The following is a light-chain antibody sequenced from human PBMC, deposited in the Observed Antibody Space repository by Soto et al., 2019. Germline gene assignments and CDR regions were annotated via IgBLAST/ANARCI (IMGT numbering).Light chain of an antibody. CDR1: QSVRSS. V-gene: IGKV3-20*01. CDR3: QQYGSSPDT. J-gene: IGKJ1*01. CDR2: GAS. Sequence: EIVMTQSPATLSVSPGERATLSCRASQSVRSSLAWYQQKPGQAPRLLIFGASSRATGIPDRFRGSGSVTDFTLTISRLEPEDFAVYYCQQYGSSPDTFGQGTKVDI.